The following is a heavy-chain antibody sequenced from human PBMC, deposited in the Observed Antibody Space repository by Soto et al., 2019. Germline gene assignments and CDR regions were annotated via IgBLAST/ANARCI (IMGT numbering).Heavy chain of an antibody. CDR2: IWYDGSNK. J-gene: IGHJ3*02. Sequence: PEGSLRLSCAASGFTFSSYGMHWVRQAPGKGLEWVAVIWYDGSNKYYADSVKGRFTISRDNSKNTLYLQMNSLRAEDTAVYYCARGGYYYGSESYLNAFDIWCQGTMFTVSS. V-gene: IGHV3-33*01. CDR1: GFTFSSYG. CDR3: ARGGYYYGSESYLNAFDI. D-gene: IGHD3-10*01.